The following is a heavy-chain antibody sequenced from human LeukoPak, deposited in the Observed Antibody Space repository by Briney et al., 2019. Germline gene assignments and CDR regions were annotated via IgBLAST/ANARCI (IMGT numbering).Heavy chain of an antibody. J-gene: IGHJ5*02. D-gene: IGHD3-9*01. CDR1: GYTFTDYY. CDR2: IIPNSGGT. CDR3: ARPYHDILTGYRAENWFAP. V-gene: IGHV1-2*02. Sequence: ASVKVSCKASGYTFTDYYMHWLRQTPGQGLEWMGWIIPNSGGTEYAQKFQGRVTMTRDTSISTFYMELTRLTSDDTAVYYCARPYHDILTGYRAENWFAPWGQGTLVTVSA.